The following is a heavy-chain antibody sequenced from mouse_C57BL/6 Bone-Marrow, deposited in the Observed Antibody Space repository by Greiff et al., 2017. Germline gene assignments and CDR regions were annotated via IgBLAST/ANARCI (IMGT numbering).Heavy chain of an antibody. CDR1: GYTFTSYW. D-gene: IGHD2-5*01. J-gene: IGHJ4*01. CDR3: ATYSNYYYAMDY. CDR2: IDPSDSYT. Sequence: QVQLQQPGAELVRPGTSVKLSCKASGYTFTSYWMHWVKQRPGQGLEWIGVIDPSDSYTNYNQKFKGKATLTVDTSSSTAYMQLSSLTSEDSAVYYCATYSNYYYAMDYWGQGTSGTVSS. V-gene: IGHV1-59*01.